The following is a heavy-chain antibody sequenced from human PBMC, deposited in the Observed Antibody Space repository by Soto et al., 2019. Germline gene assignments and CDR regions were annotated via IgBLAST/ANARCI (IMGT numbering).Heavy chain of an antibody. V-gene: IGHV4-34*02. J-gene: IGHJ6*02. Sequence: QVHLQQRGAGLLKPSETLSLNCVVSGESFSGYYWSWIRQTPWMGLEWIGEVDYRGSTTYNPSLKNRASISIDSSKNLFSLVLTSVTAADTALYFCARYEYGNSLYGVDVWGQGTRVTVSS. CDR1: GESFSGYY. CDR2: VDYRGST. CDR3: ARYEYGNSLYGVDV. D-gene: IGHD1-7*01.